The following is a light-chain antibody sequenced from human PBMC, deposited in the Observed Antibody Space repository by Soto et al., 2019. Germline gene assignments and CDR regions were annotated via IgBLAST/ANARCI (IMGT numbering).Light chain of an antibody. CDR3: QQSYSTPPWT. V-gene: IGKV1-39*01. Sequence: DIQMTQSPSSLSASVGDRVTITCRASQSITSFLSWYQQKPGKAPKLLIYAASTLQSGVPSRFSGSGSGTDFTLDIDSLQPEDFGTYYCQQSYSTPPWTFGQGTKVEIK. J-gene: IGKJ1*01. CDR1: QSITSF. CDR2: AAS.